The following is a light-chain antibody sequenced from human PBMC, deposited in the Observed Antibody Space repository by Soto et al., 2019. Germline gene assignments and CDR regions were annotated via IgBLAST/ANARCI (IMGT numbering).Light chain of an antibody. J-gene: IGKJ3*01. CDR1: QSVSSN. Sequence: DIVMTQSPATLSVSPVERATLSCRASQSVSSNLAWYQQKPGQAPRLLIYGASTRATGIPARFSGSGSGTEFTLTISRLEPEDFAVYYCQQYGSSLFTFGPGTKVDIK. V-gene: IGKV3-15*01. CDR2: GAS. CDR3: QQYGSSLFT.